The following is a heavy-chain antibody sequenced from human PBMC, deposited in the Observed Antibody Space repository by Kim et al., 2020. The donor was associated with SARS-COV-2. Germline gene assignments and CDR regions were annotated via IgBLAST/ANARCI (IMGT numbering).Heavy chain of an antibody. CDR2: IYYSSSLTS. Sequence: SQTLSLTCVISGDSVSSTSSTWNWIRQSPSRGLEWLGRIYYSSSLTSDYEVSVKSRISINPATSKNQFSLQLNSVTPGDTAIYYCARRGSRERGYFDAWGQGILVTVSS. J-gene: IGHJ4*02. CDR3: ARRGSRERGYFDA. CDR1: GDSVSSTSST. D-gene: IGHD1-26*01. V-gene: IGHV6-1*01.